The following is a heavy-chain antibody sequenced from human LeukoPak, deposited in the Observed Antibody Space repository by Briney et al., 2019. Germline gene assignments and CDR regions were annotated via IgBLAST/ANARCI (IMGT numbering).Heavy chain of an antibody. CDR2: VNPQGSGT. Sequence: PGESLRLSCAASGFTFSSYWMHWVRQAPGKGFVWVSRVNPQGSGTSYTDSVKGRFTISRDNAKDALHLRMDNLRVEDTAVYYCARARWSSTGWFLGYWGQGTLVTVSS. CDR3: ARARWSSTGWFLGY. CDR1: GFTFSSYW. V-gene: IGHV3-74*01. J-gene: IGHJ4*02. D-gene: IGHD6-19*01.